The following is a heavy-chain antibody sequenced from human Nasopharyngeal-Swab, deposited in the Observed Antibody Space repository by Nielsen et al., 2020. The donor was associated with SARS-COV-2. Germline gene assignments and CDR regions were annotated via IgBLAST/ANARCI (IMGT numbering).Heavy chain of an antibody. CDR3: VRDRLNGGGMDV. V-gene: IGHV3-48*03. CDR1: GFTFSSYQ. D-gene: IGHD3-9*01. J-gene: IGHJ6*02. CDR2: ISSSGTSI. Sequence: GESLKISCAASGFTFSSYQMNWVRQAPGKGLEWVSYISSSGTSIYYADSVKGRFTISRDNAKNSVYLQMNSLRAEDTAVYYCVRDRLNGGGMDVWGQGTTVTVSS.